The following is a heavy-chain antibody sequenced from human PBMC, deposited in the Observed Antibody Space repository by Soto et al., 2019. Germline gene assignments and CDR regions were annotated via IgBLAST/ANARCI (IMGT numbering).Heavy chain of an antibody. CDR3: ARGRMLPSLDY. D-gene: IGHD2-15*01. CDR1: GGSFSGYY. CDR2: INHSGST. J-gene: IGHJ4*02. V-gene: IGHV4-34*01. Sequence: QVQLQQWGAGLLKPSETLSLTCAVYGGSFSGYYWSWIRQPPGKGLEWIGEINHSGSTNYNPSLKSRVTISVDTSKNQFSLKLSSVTAADTAVYYCARGRMLPSLDYWGQGTLVTVSS.